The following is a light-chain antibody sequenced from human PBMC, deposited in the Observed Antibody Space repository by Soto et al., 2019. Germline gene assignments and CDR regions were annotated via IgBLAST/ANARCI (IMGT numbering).Light chain of an antibody. CDR2: NSY. V-gene: IGLV1-44*01. J-gene: IGLJ1*01. Sequence: QSVLTQPRSASGTPGQRVTISCSGSSSKIGSKTVNWYQQLPGTVPKLLIYNSYQRPSGVPDRFSGSKSVTSASLAISGLQSEDEADYYCAAWDASLNGYVFGAGTKVTVL. CDR3: AAWDASLNGYV. CDR1: SSKIGSKT.